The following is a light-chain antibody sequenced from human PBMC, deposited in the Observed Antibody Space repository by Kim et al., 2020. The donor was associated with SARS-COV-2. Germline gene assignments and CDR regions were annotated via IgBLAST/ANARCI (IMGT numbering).Light chain of an antibody. CDR2: GAS. Sequence: EIVMTQSPATLSVSPGERATLFCRASQSVSTSLAWYQQKPGQPPRLLIHGASARATGVPARFSGSGSGTEFTLTISSVQSEDFAVYYCQQYNARLGTFGQGTKMDIK. CDR1: QSVSTS. V-gene: IGKV3-15*01. J-gene: IGKJ1*01. CDR3: QQYNARLGT.